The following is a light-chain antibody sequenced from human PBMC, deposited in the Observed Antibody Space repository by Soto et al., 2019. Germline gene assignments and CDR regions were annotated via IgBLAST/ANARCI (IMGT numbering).Light chain of an antibody. V-gene: IGLV2-14*01. J-gene: IGLJ3*02. CDR3: SSYSTSSTLGV. CDR2: DVS. Sequence: QSALTQSRSVSGSPGQSVTISCTGTSSDVGGYNFVSWYQQYPGKAPKLIIYDVSNRPSGVSNRFSGSKSGNTASLTISGLQAEDEGDYYCSSYSTSSTLGVFGGGTKLTVL. CDR1: SSDVGGYNF.